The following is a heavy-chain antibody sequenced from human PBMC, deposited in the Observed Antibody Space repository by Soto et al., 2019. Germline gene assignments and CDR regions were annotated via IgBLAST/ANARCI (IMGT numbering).Heavy chain of an antibody. V-gene: IGHV4-4*02. CDR1: GGSISSSNW. CDR2: IYHSGST. D-gene: IGHD3-10*01. CDR3: AREYYYGSGSYPNWFDP. Sequence: SETLSLTCAVSGGSISSSNWWSWVRQPPGKGLEWIGEIYHSGSTNYNPSLKSRVTISVDKSKNQFSLKLSSVTAADTAVYYCAREYYYGSGSYPNWFDPWGQGTLVTVSS. J-gene: IGHJ5*02.